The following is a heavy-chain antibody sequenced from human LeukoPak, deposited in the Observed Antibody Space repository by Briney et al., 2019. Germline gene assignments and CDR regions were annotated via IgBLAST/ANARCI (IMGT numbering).Heavy chain of an antibody. V-gene: IGHV3-9*01. CDR1: GFTFDDYA. CDR3: AKDIGGRYYDSSGYSDY. CDR2: ISWNSGSI. D-gene: IGHD3-22*01. J-gene: IGHJ4*02. Sequence: GRSLRLSCAASGFTFDDYAMHWVRQAPGKGLEWVSGISWNSGSIGYADSVKGRFTISRDNAKNSLYLQMNSLRAEDTALYYCAKDIGGRYYDSSGYSDYWGQGTLVTVFS.